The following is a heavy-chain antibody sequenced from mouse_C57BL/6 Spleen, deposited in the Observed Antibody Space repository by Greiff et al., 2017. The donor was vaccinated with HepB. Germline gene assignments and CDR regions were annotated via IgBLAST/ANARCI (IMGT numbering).Heavy chain of an antibody. CDR1: GFTFSDYG. CDR3: ARESGSSLFDY. V-gene: IGHV5-17*01. D-gene: IGHD1-1*01. CDR2: ISSGSSTI. Sequence: EVHLVESGGGLVKPGGSLKLSCAASGFTFSDYGMHWVRQAPEKGLEWVAYISSGSSTIYYADTVKGRFTISRDNAKNTLFLQMTSLRSEDTAMYYCARESGSSLFDYWGQGTTLTVSS. J-gene: IGHJ2*01.